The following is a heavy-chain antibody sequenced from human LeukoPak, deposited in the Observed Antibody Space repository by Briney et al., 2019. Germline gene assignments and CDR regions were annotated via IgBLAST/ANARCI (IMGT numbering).Heavy chain of an antibody. CDR1: GGSISSSSYY. CDR3: ARLHSSGWYGGVFVDY. V-gene: IGHV4-39*01. D-gene: IGHD6-19*01. Sequence: ETLSLTCTVSGGSISSSSYYWGWVRQPPGKGLEWIGSIYYCATPSYNPSLTTRVPISVDPSKTQFSLKLSSVTAADTAVYYCARLHSSGWYGGVFVDYWGQGTLVTVSS. J-gene: IGHJ4*02. CDR2: IYYCATP.